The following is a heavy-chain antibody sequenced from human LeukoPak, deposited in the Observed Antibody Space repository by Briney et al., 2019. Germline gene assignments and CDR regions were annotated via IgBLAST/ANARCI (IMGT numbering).Heavy chain of an antibody. CDR1: GITFRNYG. D-gene: IGHD5-18*01. J-gene: IGHJ4*02. V-gene: IGHV3-33*01. CDR3: ASVWRALGYTIDY. CDR2: IWYDGSNK. Sequence: GRSLRLSCAASGITFRNYGMHWVRQAPGKGLEWVAIIWYDGSNKYYADSVEGRFTISRDNSKNTLYLQMNSLRVEDTAVYYCASVWRALGYTIDYWGQGTQVAVSS.